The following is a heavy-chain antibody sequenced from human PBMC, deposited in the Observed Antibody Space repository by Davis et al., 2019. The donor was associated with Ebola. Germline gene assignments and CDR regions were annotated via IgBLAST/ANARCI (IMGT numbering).Heavy chain of an antibody. V-gene: IGHV3-13*01. CDR1: GFTFSSYD. J-gene: IGHJ3*02. D-gene: IGHD1-26*01. CDR3: AASIVGATGTFHI. Sequence: PGGSLRLSCAASGFTFSSYDMYWVRQASGKGLEWVSGIGTAGDTYYPGSVKGRFTISRENAKNSLYLQMNSLRAGDTAVYYCAASIVGATGTFHIWAQGTMVTVSS. CDR2: IGTAGDT.